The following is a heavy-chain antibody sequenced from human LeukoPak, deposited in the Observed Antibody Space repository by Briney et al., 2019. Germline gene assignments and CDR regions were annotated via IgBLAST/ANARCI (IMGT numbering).Heavy chain of an antibody. J-gene: IGHJ4*02. Sequence: KAGGSLRLSCAASGFTFGDYAMHWVRQAPGKGLEWVSSISSSSSYIYYADSVKGRFTISRDNAKNSLYLQMNSLRAEDTAVYYCARGHLHYYGSGWPPGWGQGTLVTVSS. D-gene: IGHD3-10*01. CDR2: ISSSSSYI. CDR3: ARGHLHYYGSGWPPG. V-gene: IGHV3-21*01. CDR1: GFTFGDYA.